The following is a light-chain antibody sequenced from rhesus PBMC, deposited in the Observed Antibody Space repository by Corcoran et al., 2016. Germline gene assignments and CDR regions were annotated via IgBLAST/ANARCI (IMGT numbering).Light chain of an antibody. CDR2: NTN. CDR1: TGAVTSGYY. J-gene: IGLJ1*01. V-gene: IGLV7-76*01. Sequence: QAVVTQEPSLTVSPGGTVTLTCGSSTGAVTSGYYPSWFRQKPGQAPRGLIYNTNSNTSWTPARFTGSLGGAKAALTLSGAQPEEVADYYCLLYYGGTQFYIFGAGTRLTVL. CDR3: LLYYGGTQFYI.